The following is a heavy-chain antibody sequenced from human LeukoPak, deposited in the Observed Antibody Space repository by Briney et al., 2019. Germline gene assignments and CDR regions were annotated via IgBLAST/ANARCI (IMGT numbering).Heavy chain of an antibody. CDR2: ISAYNGNT. CDR1: GYSFTSYG. V-gene: IGHV1-18*01. CDR3: ARTDIVVVVASTPGIFHY. Sequence: GASVKVSCKASGYSFTSYGISWVRQAPGQGLEWMGWISAYNGNTNYTQKPQGRVTMTTDTSTSTAYMELRSLRSDDTAVYYCARTDIVVVVASTPGIFHYWGQGTLVTVSS. J-gene: IGHJ4*02. D-gene: IGHD2-15*01.